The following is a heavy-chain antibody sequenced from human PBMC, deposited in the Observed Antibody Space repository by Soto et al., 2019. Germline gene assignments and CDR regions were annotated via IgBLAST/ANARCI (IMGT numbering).Heavy chain of an antibody. CDR2: ISATGGST. CDR3: ANYRFAGSNPAGAFEL. J-gene: IGHJ3*01. V-gene: IGHV3-23*01. D-gene: IGHD1-26*01. CDR1: GFTFSTYP. Sequence: PEGSLRLSCADSGFTFSTYPMTWIRQAPGKGLEWVSTISATGGSTYYADTAKGRFTISRDNSKNMLYLQMNGPRLEDTAIYYCANYRFAGSNPAGAFELWGQGTMVTVSS.